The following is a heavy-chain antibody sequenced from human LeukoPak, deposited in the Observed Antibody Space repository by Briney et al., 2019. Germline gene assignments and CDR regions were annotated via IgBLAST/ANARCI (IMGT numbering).Heavy chain of an antibody. D-gene: IGHD3-22*01. CDR2: ISAYNGNT. CDR3: ARIKNNYYDSSGYYYDAFDI. CDR1: GYTFTSYH. J-gene: IGHJ3*02. V-gene: IGHV1-18*04. Sequence: ASVKVSCKASGYTFTSYHMHWVRQAPGQGLEWMGWISAYNGNTNYAQKLQGRVTMTTDTSTSTAYMELRSLRSDDTAVYYCARIKNNYYDSSGYYYDAFDIWGQGTMVTVSS.